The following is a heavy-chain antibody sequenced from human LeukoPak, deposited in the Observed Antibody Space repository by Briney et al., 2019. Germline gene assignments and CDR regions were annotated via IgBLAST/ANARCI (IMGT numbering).Heavy chain of an antibody. D-gene: IGHD5-24*01. J-gene: IGHJ4*02. Sequence: GGSLRLSCAASGFMFSRSWMSWVRQAPGKGLEWVASIKTDGSEKYYVDSVKGRFTISRDNANKSLYLQMSSLGVEDTAVYYCASHGNYCFDNWGQGTLVTVSS. CDR3: ASHGNYCFDN. CDR2: IKTDGSEK. V-gene: IGHV3-7*05. CDR1: GFMFSRSW.